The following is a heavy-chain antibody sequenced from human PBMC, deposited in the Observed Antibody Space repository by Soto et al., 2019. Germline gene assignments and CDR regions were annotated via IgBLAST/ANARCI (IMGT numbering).Heavy chain of an antibody. CDR1: GGSISSYY. CDR2: IYYSGST. Sequence: SETLSLTCTVSGGSISSYYWSWIRQPPGKGLEWIGYIYYSGSTNYNPSLKSRFTISVDTAKNQFSLKLSSVTAADTAVYYCARHGDAFDIWGQGTMVTVSS. V-gene: IGHV4-59*08. J-gene: IGHJ3*02. CDR3: ARHGDAFDI.